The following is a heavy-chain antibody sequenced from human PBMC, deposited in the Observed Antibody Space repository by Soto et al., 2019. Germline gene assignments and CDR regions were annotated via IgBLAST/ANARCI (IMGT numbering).Heavy chain of an antibody. Sequence: EVQLVESGGGLVQPGGSLRLSCAASGFTFSSYQMNWVRQAPGKGLEWVSYISSSGSTTDYADSVKGRFTISRDNAKNSLDLQMNSLRDEDTAVYFCVRDLSYYRGFDSWGQGTLVTVSS. J-gene: IGHJ4*02. CDR3: VRDLSYYRGFDS. CDR1: GFTFSSYQ. CDR2: ISSSGSTT. D-gene: IGHD3-22*01. V-gene: IGHV3-48*03.